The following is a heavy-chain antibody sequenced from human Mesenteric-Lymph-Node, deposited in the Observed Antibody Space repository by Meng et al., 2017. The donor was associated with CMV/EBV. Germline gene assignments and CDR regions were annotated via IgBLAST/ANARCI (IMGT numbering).Heavy chain of an antibody. D-gene: IGHD1-26*01. CDR3: VKEASYFPYGMDV. J-gene: IGHJ6*02. Sequence: GGSLRLSCAASGFTFSNYGMTWVRQAPRRGLEWVSIIGHSGTSTYYADSVKGRFTISRDNSKNTVYLQMNSLRAEDTAIYYCVKEASYFPYGMDVWGQGTTVTVSS. V-gene: IGHV3-23*01. CDR1: GFTFSNYG. CDR2: IGHSGTST.